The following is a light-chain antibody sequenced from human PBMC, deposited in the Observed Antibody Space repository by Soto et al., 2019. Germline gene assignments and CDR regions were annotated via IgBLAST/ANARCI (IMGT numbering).Light chain of an antibody. CDR2: EGS. CDR3: CSYAGSSTFV. V-gene: IGLV2-23*03. J-gene: IGLJ1*01. Sequence: QSALTQPASVSGSPGQSITFSCTGTSSDIGGHNYVSWYQQHPGKAPKLMIYEGSKRPSGVSNRFSGSKSGNTAPLTISGLQAEDEADYYCCSYAGSSTFVFGTGTKVTVL. CDR1: SSDIGGHNY.